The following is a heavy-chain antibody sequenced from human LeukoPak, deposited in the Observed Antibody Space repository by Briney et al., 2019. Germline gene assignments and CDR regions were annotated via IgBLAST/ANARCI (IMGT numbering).Heavy chain of an antibody. CDR1: GFIFSRYA. V-gene: IGHV3-23*01. Sequence: GGSLRLSCAASGFIFSRYAMIWVRQAPGKGPEWVAAISASGDSAYYADSVKGRFTLSRDNSKNTLYLQMNSLRAEDTAVYYCATRYSLRWDYYGMDVRGQGTTVTVSS. D-gene: IGHD4-23*01. CDR2: ISASGDSA. CDR3: ATRYSLRWDYYGMDV. J-gene: IGHJ6*02.